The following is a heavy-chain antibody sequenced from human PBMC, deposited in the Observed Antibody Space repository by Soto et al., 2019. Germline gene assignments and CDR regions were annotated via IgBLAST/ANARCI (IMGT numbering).Heavy chain of an antibody. V-gene: IGHV3-33*01. Sequence: QVQLVESGGGVVQPGRSLRLSCAASGFTFSSYGMHWVRQAPGKGLEWVAVIWYDGSNKYYADSVKGRFTISRDNSKNTLYLQMNSLRAEDTAVYYCARRNGDDCTNGVCYTNYYYYMDVWGKGTTVTVSS. CDR3: ARRNGDDCTNGVCYTNYYYYMDV. CDR2: IWYDGSNK. CDR1: GFTFSSYG. J-gene: IGHJ6*03. D-gene: IGHD2-8*01.